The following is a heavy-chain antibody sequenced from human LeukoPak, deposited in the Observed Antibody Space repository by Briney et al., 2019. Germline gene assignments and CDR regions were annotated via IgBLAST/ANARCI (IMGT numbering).Heavy chain of an antibody. CDR3: ARGVWIGGSPDDY. CDR2: ITGGGDTT. Sequence: GGSLRLSCAGSGFSFSSYGMHWVRQAPGKGLEWVSAITGGGDTTYYADSVKGRFTISRDNSKNTLYLQMNSLRAEDTAVYYCARGVWIGGSPDDYWGQGTLVTVSS. D-gene: IGHD2-15*01. V-gene: IGHV3-23*01. J-gene: IGHJ4*02. CDR1: GFSFSSYG.